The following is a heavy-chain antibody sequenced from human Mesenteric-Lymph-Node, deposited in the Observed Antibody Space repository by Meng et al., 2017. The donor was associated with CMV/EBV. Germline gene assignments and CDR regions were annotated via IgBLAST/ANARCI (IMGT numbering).Heavy chain of an antibody. J-gene: IGHJ4*02. V-gene: IGHV3-30*02. D-gene: IGHD6-19*01. CDR2: IRYDGSNK. CDR1: GFTFSNYG. Sequence: GESLKISCAASGFTFSNYGMHWVRQAPGKGLEWVAFIRYDGSNKYYADSVKGRFTISRDNSKNTLYLQMNSLRAEDTAVYYCAKDTSGIAVAGFDYWGQGTLVTVSS. CDR3: AKDTSGIAVAGFDY.